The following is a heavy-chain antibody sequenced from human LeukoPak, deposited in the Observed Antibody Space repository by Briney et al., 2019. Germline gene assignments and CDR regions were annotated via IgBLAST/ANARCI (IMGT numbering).Heavy chain of an antibody. Sequence: ASVKVSCKASGGTFSSYAISWVRQAPGQGLEWMGWISAYNCNTNYAQKLQGRVTMTTDTSTSTAYMELRSLRSDDTAVYYCAREHYGVPRYWGQGTLVTVSS. V-gene: IGHV1-18*01. CDR2: ISAYNCNT. D-gene: IGHD4-17*01. J-gene: IGHJ4*02. CDR3: AREHYGVPRY. CDR1: GGTFSSYA.